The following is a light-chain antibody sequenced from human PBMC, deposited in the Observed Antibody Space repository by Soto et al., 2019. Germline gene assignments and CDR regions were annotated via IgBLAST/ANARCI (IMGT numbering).Light chain of an antibody. V-gene: IGKV3D-20*02. CDR3: QQRSNWPLT. Sequence: EILFTQALSTPSFSPGERATLSCRASQSVSSSYLAWYQQKPGQAPRLLIYGASNRATGIPARFSGTGSGTDFTLTISSLEPEDFAVYYCQQRSNWPLTFGGGTKVDIK. J-gene: IGKJ4*01. CDR2: GAS. CDR1: QSVSSSY.